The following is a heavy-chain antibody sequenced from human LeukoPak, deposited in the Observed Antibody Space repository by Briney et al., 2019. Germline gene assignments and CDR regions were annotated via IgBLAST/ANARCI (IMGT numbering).Heavy chain of an antibody. Sequence: GGSLRLSCAVSGFTFRTYWMRWVRQVPGEGLVWVSRINEDGSITNYADSVKGRFSISRDNAKNTLYLQMNSLRAEDTAVYYCGRDLGGRSGYWGQGTLVTVSS. CDR1: GFTFRTYW. CDR2: INEDGSIT. CDR3: GRDLGGRSGY. J-gene: IGHJ4*02. D-gene: IGHD1-26*01. V-gene: IGHV3-74*01.